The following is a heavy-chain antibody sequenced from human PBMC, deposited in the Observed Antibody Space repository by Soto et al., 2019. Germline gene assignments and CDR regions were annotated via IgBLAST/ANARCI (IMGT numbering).Heavy chain of an antibody. D-gene: IGHD2-8*01. J-gene: IGHJ6*02. CDR1: GYSFTDYH. CDR3: ARGDSTDCSNGVCSFFYNHDMDV. CDR2: INPKSGGT. Sequence: ASVKVSCKASGYSFTDYHIHWVRQAPGQGLEWLGRINPKSGGTSTAQKFQGWVTMTTDTSISTAPMELTRPTSDDTAIYYCARGDSTDCSNGVCSFFYNHDMDVWGQGTTVTVSS. V-gene: IGHV1-2*04.